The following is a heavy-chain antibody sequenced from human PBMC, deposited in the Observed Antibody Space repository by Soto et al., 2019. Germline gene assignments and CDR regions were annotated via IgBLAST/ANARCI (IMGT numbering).Heavy chain of an antibody. CDR3: ARGRGVVVAATLYYYYYMDV. D-gene: IGHD2-15*01. CDR2: TRNKANSYTT. CDR1: GFTFSDHY. Sequence: GGSLRLSCAASGFTFSDHYMDWVRQAPGKGLEWVGRTRNKANSYTTEYAASVKGRFTISRDDSKNSLYLQMNSLKTEDTAVYYCARGRGVVVAATLYYYYYMDVWGKGTTVTVSS. V-gene: IGHV3-72*01. J-gene: IGHJ6*03.